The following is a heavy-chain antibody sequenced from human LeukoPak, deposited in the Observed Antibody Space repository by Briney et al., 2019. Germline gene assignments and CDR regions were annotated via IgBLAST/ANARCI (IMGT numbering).Heavy chain of an antibody. CDR2: IKEDGTEK. CDR3: ARGENGSFDY. V-gene: IGHV3-7*03. CDR1: GFTFSDFW. J-gene: IGHJ4*02. Sequence: GGSLRLSCAGSGFTFSDFWMTWVRQTPGKGLEWVANIKEDGTEKNLVDPVKGRFTISRDNARNSVYMEMNDLMAEDTAFYYCARGENGSFDYLGQGTLVIVSS. D-gene: IGHD3-10*01.